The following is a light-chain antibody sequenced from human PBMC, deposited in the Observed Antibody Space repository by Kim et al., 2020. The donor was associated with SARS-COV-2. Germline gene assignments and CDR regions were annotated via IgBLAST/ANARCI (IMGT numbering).Light chain of an antibody. Sequence: GGTVTLTGGSGIGTGTDGHYPYWFQQKPGQAPRTLIYNTNKKNSWTHARFSGSLLGGKAALTLSGAQPEDEAEYYCCLSYSGTYWVFGGGTQLTVL. V-gene: IGLV7-46*01. J-gene: IGLJ3*02. CDR3: CLSYSGTYWV. CDR1: IGTGTDGHY. CDR2: NTN.